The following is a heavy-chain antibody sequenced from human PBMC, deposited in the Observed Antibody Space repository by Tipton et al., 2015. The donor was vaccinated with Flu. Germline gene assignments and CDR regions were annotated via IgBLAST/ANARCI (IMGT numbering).Heavy chain of an antibody. V-gene: IGHV4-59*01. J-gene: IGHJ4*02. CDR3: ARDQGRVGNMVVDFLEY. CDR1: GGSISSYY. D-gene: IGHD2-21*01. Sequence: TLSLTCTVSGGSISSYYWSWIRQPPGKGLEWIGYIYYSGSTNYNPSLKSRVTISVDTSKNQFSLKLSSVTAADTAVYYCARDQGRVGNMVVDFLEYWGQGIPVTVSS. CDR2: IYYSGST.